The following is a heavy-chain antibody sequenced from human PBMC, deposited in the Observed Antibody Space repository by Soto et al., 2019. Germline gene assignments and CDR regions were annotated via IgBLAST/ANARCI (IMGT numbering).Heavy chain of an antibody. CDR2: IIPIFGTA. J-gene: IGHJ5*02. CDR3: ARVAADDVYNWFDP. Sequence: ASLKVSCKASGGTFSSYAISWVRQAPGQGLEWMGGIIPIFGTANYAQKFQGRVTITADESTSTAYMELSSLRSEDTAVYYCARVAADDVYNWFDPWGQGTLVTVSS. V-gene: IGHV1-69*13. CDR1: GGTFSSYA. D-gene: IGHD6-13*01.